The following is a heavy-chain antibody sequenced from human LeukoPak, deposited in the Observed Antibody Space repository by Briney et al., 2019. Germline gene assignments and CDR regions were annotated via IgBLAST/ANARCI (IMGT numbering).Heavy chain of an antibody. CDR1: EFTFGSYE. D-gene: IGHD3-22*01. Sequence: GGSLRLSCAASEFTFGSYEMNWVRQAPGKGLEWLSYINSTGSTKYYADSVKGRFTIPRDNAKNSLYLQMNSLRAEDTAVYYCAKDTYYYDSSGYWRFWYYYCMDVWGQGTTVTVSS. V-gene: IGHV3-48*03. J-gene: IGHJ6*02. CDR3: AKDTYYYDSSGYWRFWYYYCMDV. CDR2: INSTGSTK.